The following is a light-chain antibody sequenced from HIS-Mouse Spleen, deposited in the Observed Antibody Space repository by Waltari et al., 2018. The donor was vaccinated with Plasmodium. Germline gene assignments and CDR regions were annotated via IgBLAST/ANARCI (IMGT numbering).Light chain of an antibody. V-gene: IGKV1-8*01. CDR1: QGISSY. CDR2: AAS. J-gene: IGKJ4*01. CDR3: QQYYSYPLT. Sequence: AIRMTQSPSSFSASTGDRVTITCRARQGISSYLAWYQQKPGKAPKLLIYAASTLQSGVTSRFSGSGSGTDFTLTISCLQSEDFATYYCQQYYSYPLTFGGGTKVEIK.